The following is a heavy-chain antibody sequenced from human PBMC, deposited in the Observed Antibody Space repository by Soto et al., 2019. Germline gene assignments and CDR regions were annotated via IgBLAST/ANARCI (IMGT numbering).Heavy chain of an antibody. J-gene: IGHJ4*02. CDR2: IYSGGNT. V-gene: IGHV3-66*01. Sequence: EVQLVESGGGLVQAGGSLRLSCATSGFIVSRNYMSWVRQAPGKGLEWVSLIYSGGNTYYADSVKGRFAVSRDNSKNILYLQMNSLRVGETGVYYCARVGGWGQGTLVIVSS. CDR1: GFIVSRNY. CDR3: ARVGG.